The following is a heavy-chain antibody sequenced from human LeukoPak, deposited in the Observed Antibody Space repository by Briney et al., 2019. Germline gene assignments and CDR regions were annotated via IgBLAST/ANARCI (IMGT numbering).Heavy chain of an antibody. D-gene: IGHD3-22*01. V-gene: IGHV4-34*01. CDR2: INHSGST. CDR1: GGSFSGYY. CDR3: ARGSVDDSSGFSTSILDY. J-gene: IGHJ4*02. Sequence: PSETLSLTCAVYGGSFSGYYWSWIRQPPGKGLEWIGEINHSGSTNYNPSLKSRVTISVDTSKNQFSLKLSSVTAADTAVYYCARGSVDDSSGFSTSILDYWGQGTLVTVSS.